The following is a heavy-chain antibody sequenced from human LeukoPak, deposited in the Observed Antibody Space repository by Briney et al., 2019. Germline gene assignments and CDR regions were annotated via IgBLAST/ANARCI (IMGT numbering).Heavy chain of an antibody. J-gene: IGHJ4*02. CDR3: ARATTVTFYFDY. CDR2: INPNSGGT. V-gene: IGHV1-2*02. D-gene: IGHD4-17*01. CDR1: GYTFTSYY. Sequence: ASVKVSCKASGYTFTSYYMHWVRQAPGQGLEWMGWINPNSGGTNYAQKFQGRVTMTRDTSISTAYMELSRLRSDDTAVYYCARATTVTFYFDYWGQGTLVTVSS.